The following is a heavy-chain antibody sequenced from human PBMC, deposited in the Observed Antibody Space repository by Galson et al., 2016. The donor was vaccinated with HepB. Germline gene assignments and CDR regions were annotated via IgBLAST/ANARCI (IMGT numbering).Heavy chain of an antibody. Sequence: SLRLSCAASGFNFWDYWMSWVRQAPGKGPEWVANIKEDGSQKDYVDSVKDRFTISRDNAKNSLYLQMNSLRAEDTAVYYCTLNHAFDIWGQGTMVTVSS. CDR3: TLNHAFDI. V-gene: IGHV3-7*03. CDR1: GFNFWDYW. CDR2: IKEDGSQK. J-gene: IGHJ3*02.